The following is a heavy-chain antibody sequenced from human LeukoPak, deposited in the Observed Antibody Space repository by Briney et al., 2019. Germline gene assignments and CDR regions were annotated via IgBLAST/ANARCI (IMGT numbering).Heavy chain of an antibody. Sequence: SVKVSCKASGGTFSSYAISWVRQAPGQGLEWMGGIIPIFGTANYAQKFQGRVTITADKSTSTAYMERSSLRSEDTAVYYCARDSSSGWYEGFDYWGQGTLVTVSS. CDR2: IIPIFGTA. D-gene: IGHD6-19*01. CDR3: ARDSSSGWYEGFDY. J-gene: IGHJ4*02. CDR1: GGTFSSYA. V-gene: IGHV1-69*06.